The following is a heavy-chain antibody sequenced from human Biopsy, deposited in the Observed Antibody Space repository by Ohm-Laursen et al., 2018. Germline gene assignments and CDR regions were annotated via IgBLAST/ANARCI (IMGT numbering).Heavy chain of an antibody. D-gene: IGHD3-9*01. CDR2: NIPILGTG. J-gene: IGHJ1*01. V-gene: IGHV1-69*06. CDR1: EGTFSNYG. Sequence: ASVKVSCKTPEGTFSNYGVNWVRQAPGQGLEWLGGNIPILGTGDYAQKFQDRVTVAANTSTSTATMELRSLRSDDTAVYYCATKLTGYFHHWGQGTLVIVSS. CDR3: ATKLTGYFHH.